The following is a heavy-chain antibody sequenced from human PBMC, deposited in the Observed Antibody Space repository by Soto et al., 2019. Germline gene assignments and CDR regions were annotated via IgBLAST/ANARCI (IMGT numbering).Heavy chain of an antibody. J-gene: IGHJ4*02. V-gene: IGHV1-18*01. CDR3: VRGKVTPPGLGFDY. Sequence: QIQLVQSGAEVKKPGASVKVSCKASDYSFSSYAISWVRQAPGQGLEWMGWINPYNANTNYAQKFQGRSSMTTDTPTSRACMEVRSLRFDDPATYYCVRGKVTPPGLGFDYSGQGTLVTVSS. D-gene: IGHD2-21*02. CDR1: DYSFSSYA. CDR2: INPYNANT.